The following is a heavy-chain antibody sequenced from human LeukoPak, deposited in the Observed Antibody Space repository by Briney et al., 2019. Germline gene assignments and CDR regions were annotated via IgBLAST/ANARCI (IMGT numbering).Heavy chain of an antibody. D-gene: IGHD6-13*01. V-gene: IGHV3-53*01. CDR3: ARKSLGIAAAGTFFGS. Sequence: GGSLRLSCAASGFTVSNNFVTGVRQAPGKGLEWVSIIYSGGGTDYADSVKGRFTISRDNSKNTVYLQMNSLRAEDTAVYHCARKSLGIAAAGTFFGSWGQGTLVTVSS. CDR2: IYSGGGT. J-gene: IGHJ5*02. CDR1: GFTVSNNF.